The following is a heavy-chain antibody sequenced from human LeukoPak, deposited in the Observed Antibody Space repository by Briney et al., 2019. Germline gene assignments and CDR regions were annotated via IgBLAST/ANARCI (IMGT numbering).Heavy chain of an antibody. V-gene: IGHV3-66*02. D-gene: IGHD1-7*01. CDR2: IYSGGTT. Sequence: GGSLRLSCAASGFTFSSYYMYWVRQAPGKGLEWVSDIYSGGTTNYADYVKGRVTISRDNFKNTLYLQMNSLRAEDTAVYYCARSLLTGITPYYYFYMDVWGKGTTVTVSS. CDR1: GFTFSSYY. J-gene: IGHJ6*03. CDR3: ARSLLTGITPYYYFYMDV.